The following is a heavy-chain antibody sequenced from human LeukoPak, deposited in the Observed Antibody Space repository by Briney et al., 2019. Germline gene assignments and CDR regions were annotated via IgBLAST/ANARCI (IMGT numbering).Heavy chain of an antibody. Sequence: GGSLRLSCAASGFTFSSYGMHWVRQAPGKGLEWVAVISYDGSNKYYADSVKGRFTISRDNSKNTLYLQMNSLRAEDTAVYYCAKEMAITIRVFDYWGQGTLVTASS. CDR2: ISYDGSNK. V-gene: IGHV3-30*18. CDR1: GFTFSSYG. CDR3: AKEMAITIRVFDY. J-gene: IGHJ4*02. D-gene: IGHD5-24*01.